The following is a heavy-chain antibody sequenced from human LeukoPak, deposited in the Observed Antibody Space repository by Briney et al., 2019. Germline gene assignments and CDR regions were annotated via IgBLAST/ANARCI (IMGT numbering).Heavy chain of an antibody. CDR3: ARVDYSNYGWVYYGMDV. CDR2: INQSGST. D-gene: IGHD4-11*01. Sequence: PSETLSLTCAVYGGSFSGYFWSWIRQPPGKGLGWIGEINQSGSTNYNPSLKSRVTISVDTSKNQFSLKLTSVTAADTAVYYCARVDYSNYGWVYYGMDVWGQGTTVTVSS. J-gene: IGHJ6*02. CDR1: GGSFSGYF. V-gene: IGHV4-34*01.